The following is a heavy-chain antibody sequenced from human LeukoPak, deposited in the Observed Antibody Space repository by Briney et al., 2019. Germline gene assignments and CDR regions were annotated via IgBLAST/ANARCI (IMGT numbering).Heavy chain of an antibody. J-gene: IGHJ6*03. D-gene: IGHD3-3*01. CDR1: GGTFSSYA. Sequence: ASVKVSCKASGGTFSSYAISWVRQAPGQGLEWMGGIIPIFGTANYAQKFQGRVTITTDESTSTAYMELSSLRSEDTAVYYCARVVSRDFWSGSAFYYYYMDVWGKGATVTVSS. CDR2: IIPIFGTA. V-gene: IGHV1-69*05. CDR3: ARVVSRDFWSGSAFYYYYMDV.